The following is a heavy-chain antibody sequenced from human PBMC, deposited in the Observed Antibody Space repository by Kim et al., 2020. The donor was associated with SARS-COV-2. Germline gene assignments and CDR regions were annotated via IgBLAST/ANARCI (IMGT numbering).Heavy chain of an antibody. Sequence: GGSLRLSCAASGFTFSSYEMNWVRQAPGKGLEWVSYISSSGSTIYYADSVKGRFTISRDNAKNSLYLQMNSLRAEDTAVYYCARDPYSSSYNYYGMDVWGQGNTVPVSS. CDR3: ARDPYSSSYNYYGMDV. J-gene: IGHJ6*02. D-gene: IGHD6-13*01. CDR1: GFTFSSYE. CDR2: ISSSGSTI. V-gene: IGHV3-48*03.